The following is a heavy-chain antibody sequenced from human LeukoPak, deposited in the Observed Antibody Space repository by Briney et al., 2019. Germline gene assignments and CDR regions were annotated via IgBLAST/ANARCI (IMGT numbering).Heavy chain of an antibody. CDR2: ISSGGTT. CDR3: AKKVYYGAFDY. V-gene: IGHV3-23*01. J-gene: IGHJ4*02. Sequence: GGSLRLSCAASGFTFSSYAMTWVRQAPGKGLEWVSTISSGGTTYYADSVKGRFTISRDNSKNTLYLQMSSLRAEDTAVYYCAKKVYYGAFDYWGQGTLVTVSS. CDR1: GFTFSSYA. D-gene: IGHD3-22*01.